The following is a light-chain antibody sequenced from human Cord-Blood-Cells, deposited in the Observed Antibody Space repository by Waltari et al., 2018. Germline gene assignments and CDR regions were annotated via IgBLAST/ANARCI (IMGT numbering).Light chain of an antibody. CDR3: SSYAGSNNVV. J-gene: IGLJ1*01. Sequence: HSALPQPPSASGPLGQSVTISCTGTSSDVGGYNYVPWYQQHPAKAPTPMIYEVTKRPGGGPDRFAGTKSGTTASLTGSGLQAEEEADYCCSSYAGSNNVVFGTGTKVTVL. CDR2: EVT. V-gene: IGLV2-8*01. CDR1: SSDVGGYNY.